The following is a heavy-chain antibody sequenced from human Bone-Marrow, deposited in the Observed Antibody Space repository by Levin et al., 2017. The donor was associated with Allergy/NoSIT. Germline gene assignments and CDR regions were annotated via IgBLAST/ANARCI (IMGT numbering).Heavy chain of an antibody. Sequence: SQTLSLTCTVSGGSISSYYWSWIRQPPGKGLEWIGYIYYSGSTNYNPSLKSRVTISVDTSKNQFSLKLSSVTAADTAVYYCARHSSAYDFDYWGQGTLVTVSS. D-gene: IGHD6-6*01. CDR1: GGSISSYY. J-gene: IGHJ4*02. CDR2: IYYSGST. CDR3: ARHSSAYDFDY. V-gene: IGHV4-59*08.